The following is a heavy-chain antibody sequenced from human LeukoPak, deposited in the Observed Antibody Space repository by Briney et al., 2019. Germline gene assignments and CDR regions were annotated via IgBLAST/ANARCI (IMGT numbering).Heavy chain of an antibody. J-gene: IGHJ4*02. CDR2: ISYDGSNK. CDR3: ASSHSSSWYYFDY. CDR1: GFTFSSYA. Sequence: PGGSLRLSCAASGFTFSSYAMHWVRQAPGKGLEWVAVISYDGSNKYYADSVKGRFTISRDNSKNTLYLQMNSLRAEDTGVYYCASSHSSSWYYFDYWGQGTLVTVSS. D-gene: IGHD6-13*01. V-gene: IGHV3-30-3*01.